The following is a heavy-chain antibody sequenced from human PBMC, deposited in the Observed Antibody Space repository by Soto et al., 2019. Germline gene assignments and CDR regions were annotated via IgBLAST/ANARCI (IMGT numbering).Heavy chain of an antibody. D-gene: IGHD4-17*01. CDR1: GGSISSSNW. Sequence: KASETLSLTCAVSGGSISSSNWWSWVRQPPGKGLEWIGEIYHSGSTNYNPSLKSRVTISVDKSKNQFSLKLSSVTAADTAVYYCASRGEVASYGDYVDYWGQGTLVTVSS. CDR3: ASRGEVASYGDYVDY. J-gene: IGHJ4*02. CDR2: IYHSGST. V-gene: IGHV4-4*02.